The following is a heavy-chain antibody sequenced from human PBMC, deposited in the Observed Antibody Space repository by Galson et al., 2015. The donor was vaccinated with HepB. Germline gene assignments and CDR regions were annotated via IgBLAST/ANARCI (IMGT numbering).Heavy chain of an antibody. D-gene: IGHD2-2*01. J-gene: IGHJ6*02. Sequence: ETLSLTCTVSGGSISSSSYYWGWIRQPPGKGLEWIGSIYYSGSTYYNPSLKSRVTISVDTSKNQFSLKLSSVTAADTAVYYCAYLPEIPSIVVVPAAPDYYNYGMDVWGQGTTVTVSS. CDR1: GGSISSSSYY. CDR2: IYYSGST. V-gene: IGHV4-39*01. CDR3: AYLPEIPSIVVVPAAPDYYNYGMDV.